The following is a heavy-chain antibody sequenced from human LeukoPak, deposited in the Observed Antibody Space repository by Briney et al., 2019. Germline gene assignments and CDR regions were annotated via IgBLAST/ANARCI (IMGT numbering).Heavy chain of an antibody. CDR2: IWYDGSNK. CDR1: GFTFSSYG. D-gene: IGHD5-18*01. V-gene: IGHV3-33*01. CDR3: ARSHRIQLWLTDY. J-gene: IGHJ4*02. Sequence: GGSLRLSCAASGFTFSSYGMHWVRQAPGKGLEWVAVIWYDGSNKYYADSVKGRFTISRDNSKNTLYLQMNSLRAEDTAVYYCARSHRIQLWLTDYWGQGTLVTVSS.